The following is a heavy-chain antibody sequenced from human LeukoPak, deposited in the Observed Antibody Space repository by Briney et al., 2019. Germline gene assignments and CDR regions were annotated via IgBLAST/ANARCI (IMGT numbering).Heavy chain of an antibody. CDR2: ISYNGIT. V-gene: IGHV4-59*01. D-gene: IGHD5-12*01. CDR1: GGSIISDY. Sequence: SETLSFTCSVSGGSIISDYWSWIRQPRGKGLEWIGYISYNGITNYNPSLKSRLTMSVDASKSQFSLKLSSLTAADTAVYYCARDRVDRFGPRFDPWGPGTLVTVSS. CDR3: ARDRVDRFGPRFDP. J-gene: IGHJ5*02.